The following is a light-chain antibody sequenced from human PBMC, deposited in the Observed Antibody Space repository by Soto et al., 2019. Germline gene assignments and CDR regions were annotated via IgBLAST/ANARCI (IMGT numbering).Light chain of an antibody. CDR1: SSNIGIPYD. CDR2: GDN. J-gene: IGLJ1*01. CDR3: QSYDRSLRAYV. Sequence: QSVLTQPPAVSGTPGQNVTLSCVGSSSNIGIPYDVHWYQQLPGAAPKLLIYGDNSRPSGVPARFSASRSGTSGSLTITGLQPEDEADYYCQSYDRSLRAYVFGTGTKVTVL. V-gene: IGLV1-40*01.